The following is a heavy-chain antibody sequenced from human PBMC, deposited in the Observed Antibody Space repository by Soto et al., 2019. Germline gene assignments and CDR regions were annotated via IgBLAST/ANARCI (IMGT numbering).Heavy chain of an antibody. J-gene: IGHJ3*01. CDR2: INPSSSHI. V-gene: IGHV3-21*01. Sequence: DVQLVESGGGLVMPGGSLRLSCAASGFTFSTYHMNWVRQAPGKGLEWVSSINPSSSHIYYADSVRGRFTISRDNSKNSMDLQMNSLRTEDAAVYYCARGYCGGGGCYLRRDAIDVWGQGTMVTVSS. CDR3: ARGYCGGGGCYLRRDAIDV. D-gene: IGHD2-15*01. CDR1: GFTFSTYH.